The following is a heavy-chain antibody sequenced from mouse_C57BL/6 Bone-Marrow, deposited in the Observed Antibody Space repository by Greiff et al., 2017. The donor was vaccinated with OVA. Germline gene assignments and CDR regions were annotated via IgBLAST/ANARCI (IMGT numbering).Heavy chain of an antibody. CDR1: GYTFTSYW. J-gene: IGHJ1*03. CDR3: ARSGGLRRYFDV. Sequence: VQLQQPGAELVMPGASVKLSCKASGYTFTSYWMHWVQQRPGQGLEWIGEIDPSDSYNNYNQKFKGKSTLTVDKSSSTAYMQLSSLTSEDSAVYYCARSGGLRRYFDVWGTGTTVTVSS. D-gene: IGHD2-4*01. V-gene: IGHV1-69*01. CDR2: IDPSDSYN.